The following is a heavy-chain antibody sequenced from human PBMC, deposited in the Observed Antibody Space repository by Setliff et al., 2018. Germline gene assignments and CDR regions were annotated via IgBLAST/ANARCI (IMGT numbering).Heavy chain of an antibody. J-gene: IGHJ3*02. Sequence: GGSLRLSCEGSGFIFSNYFMSWFRPAPGKGLEWLSYVTTTGGFTKEADSVRGRFSVSRDNSKKSVYLQINDLRAEDTALYFCAKGGDWDDQHYAFDIWGQGTMVTVSS. CDR2: VTTTGGFT. CDR3: AKGGDWDDQHYAFDI. V-gene: IGHV3-11*03. CDR1: GFIFSNYF. D-gene: IGHD1-1*01.